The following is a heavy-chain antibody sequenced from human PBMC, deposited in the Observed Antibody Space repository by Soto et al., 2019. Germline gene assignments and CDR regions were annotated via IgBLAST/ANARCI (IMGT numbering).Heavy chain of an antibody. CDR3: ARDTYYDILTGYYRFDHTFDY. CDR2: INPNGGST. CDR1: GYTFSSYY. V-gene: IGHV1-46*01. Sequence: ASVKVSCKASGYTFSSYYIHWVRQAPGQGLEWIGIINPNGGSTNYAQNFKGRLTVTRDTSTATVYMDLSALTSDDTAMYYCARDTYYDILTGYYRFDHTFDYWGQGTLVTVSS. D-gene: IGHD3-9*01. J-gene: IGHJ4*02.